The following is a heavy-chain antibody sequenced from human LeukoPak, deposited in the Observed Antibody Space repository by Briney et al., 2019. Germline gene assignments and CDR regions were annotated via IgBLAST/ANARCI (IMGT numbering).Heavy chain of an antibody. CDR1: GGTFSSYA. J-gene: IGHJ4*02. CDR3: ARGRTLSYLPTDY. V-gene: IGHV1-69*13. D-gene: IGHD1-14*01. CDR2: IIPIFGTA. Sequence: SVKVSCKASGGTFSSYAISWVRQAPGQGLEWMGGIIPIFGTANYAQKFQGRVTITADESTSTAYMELSSLRSEETAVYYCARGRTLSYLPTDYWGQGTLVTVSS.